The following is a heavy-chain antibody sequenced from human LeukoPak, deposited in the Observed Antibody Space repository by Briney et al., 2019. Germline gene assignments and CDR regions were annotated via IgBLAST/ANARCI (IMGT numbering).Heavy chain of an antibody. CDR2: INTDGSST. D-gene: IGHD3-3*01. J-gene: IGHJ6*03. CDR1: GFTFSSYW. Sequence: PGGSLRLSCAASGFTFSSYWMHWVRQAPGKGLVWVSRINTDGSSTSYADSVKGRFTISRDNAKNTLYLQMNSLRAEDTAVYYCARVFRYYDFWCGHRTRSYYYMDVWGKGTTVTVSS. V-gene: IGHV3-74*01. CDR3: ARVFRYYDFWCGHRTRSYYYMDV.